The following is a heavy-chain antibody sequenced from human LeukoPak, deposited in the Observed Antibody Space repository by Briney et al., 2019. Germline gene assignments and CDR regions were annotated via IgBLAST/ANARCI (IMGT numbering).Heavy chain of an antibody. V-gene: IGHV3-48*03. J-gene: IGHJ4*02. CDR3: ARPYYYDSSRVDY. CDR2: ISSSGSTI. D-gene: IGHD3-22*01. Sequence: GGSLRLSCAASGFTFSSYEMNWVRQAPGKGLEWVSYISSSGSTIYYADSVKGRFTISRDNAKNSLYLQMNSLRAEDTAVYYCARPYYYDSSRVDYWGQGTLVTVSS. CDR1: GFTFSSYE.